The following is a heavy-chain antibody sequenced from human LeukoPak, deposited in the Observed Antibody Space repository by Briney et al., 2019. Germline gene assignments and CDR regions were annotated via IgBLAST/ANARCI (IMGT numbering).Heavy chain of an antibody. J-gene: IGHJ4*02. V-gene: IGHV4-4*07. CDR1: GGSISSYY. D-gene: IGHD6-19*01. CDR3: AREGGDSSGWYGGYYFDY. Sequence: PSETLSLTCTVSGGSISSYYWSWIRQPAGKGLERIGRIYSSGSTNYNPSLKSRVTMSVDTSKNQFSLKLSSVTAADTAVYYCAREGGDSSGWYGGYYFDYWGQGTLVTVSS. CDR2: IYSSGST.